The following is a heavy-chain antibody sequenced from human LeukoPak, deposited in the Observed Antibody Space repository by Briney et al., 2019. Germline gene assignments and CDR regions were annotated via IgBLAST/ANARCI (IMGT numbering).Heavy chain of an antibody. Sequence: SETLSLTCAVYGGSFSDYYWSWIRQPPGKGLEWIGEINHSGSTNYIPSRKSRVTISVDTSKNQFSLKLSSVTAADTAVYYCARVPLYDSSGYYKNCFDYWGQGTLVTVSS. J-gene: IGHJ4*02. CDR3: ARVPLYDSSGYYKNCFDY. V-gene: IGHV4-34*01. D-gene: IGHD3-22*01. CDR1: GGSFSDYY. CDR2: INHSGST.